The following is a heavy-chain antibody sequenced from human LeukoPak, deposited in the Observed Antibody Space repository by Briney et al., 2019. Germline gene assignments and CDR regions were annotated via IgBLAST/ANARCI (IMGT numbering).Heavy chain of an antibody. CDR1: GFTVSSNY. V-gene: IGHV3-53*01. J-gene: IGHJ4*02. CDR3: ARGKWNDVTPFNY. CDR2: IYSGGST. Sequence: PGGSLRLSCAASGFTVSSNYMSWVRQAPGKGLEWVSVIYSGGSTYYADSVKGRFTISRDNSKNTLYLQMNSLRAEDTAVYYCARGKWNDVTPFNYWGQGTLVTVSS. D-gene: IGHD1-1*01.